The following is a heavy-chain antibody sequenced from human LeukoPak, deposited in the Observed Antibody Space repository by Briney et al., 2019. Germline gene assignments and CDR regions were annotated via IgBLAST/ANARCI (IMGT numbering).Heavy chain of an antibody. CDR2: IFYTGDS. Sequence: SETLSLTCTVSGGSIGSDYWSWIRQPPGKGLEWIGYIFYTGDSSYNPSLKSRATISLDTSKKQISLQLHSVSAADTAVYYRARTAGYSSRWFKNWFDPWGQGTLVTVSS. D-gene: IGHD6-13*01. V-gene: IGHV4-59*08. J-gene: IGHJ5*02. CDR1: GGSIGSDY. CDR3: ARTAGYSSRWFKNWFDP.